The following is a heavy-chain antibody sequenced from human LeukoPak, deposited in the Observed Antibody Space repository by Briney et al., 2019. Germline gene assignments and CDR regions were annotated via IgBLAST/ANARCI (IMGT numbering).Heavy chain of an antibody. CDR2: IYYSGST. V-gene: IGHV4-59*01. CDR1: GGSISSYY. Sequence: SETLSLTCTVSGGSISSYYWSWIRQPPGKGLEWIGYIYYSGSTNYNPSLKSRVTISVDTSKNQFSLKLSSVTAADTAVYYCAGASGSGSYYEPLANWGQGTLVTVSS. J-gene: IGHJ4*02. D-gene: IGHD3-10*01. CDR3: AGASGSGSYYEPLAN.